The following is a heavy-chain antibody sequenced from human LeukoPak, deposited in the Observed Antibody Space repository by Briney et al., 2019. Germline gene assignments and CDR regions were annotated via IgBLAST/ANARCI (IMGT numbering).Heavy chain of an antibody. Sequence: GGSLRLSCAASGFTVSSNYMSWVRQAPGKGLEWVSVIYSGGSTYYADSVKGRFTISRDNSKNTLYLQMDSLRAGDTAVYYCARRIRDGYTKANYFDYWGQGTLVTVSS. CDR3: ARRIRDGYTKANYFDY. CDR1: GFTVSSNY. D-gene: IGHD5-24*01. V-gene: IGHV3-53*01. CDR2: IYSGGST. J-gene: IGHJ4*02.